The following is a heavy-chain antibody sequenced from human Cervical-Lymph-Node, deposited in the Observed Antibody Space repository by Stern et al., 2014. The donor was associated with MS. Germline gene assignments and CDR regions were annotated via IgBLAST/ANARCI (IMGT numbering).Heavy chain of an antibody. D-gene: IGHD3-16*01. CDR2: IIPIFGTA. CDR1: GGTFSSYA. CDR3: ARDSRHYDASYYFDS. J-gene: IGHJ4*02. Sequence: QVQLVQSGAEVKKPGSSVKVSCKASGGTFSSYAINGVRQAPGQGPEWLGGIIPIFGTANYARKFQGRVTITADDSTSTAYMELSSLRSEDTAVYYCARDSRHYDASYYFDSWGQGTLVTVSS. V-gene: IGHV1-69*01.